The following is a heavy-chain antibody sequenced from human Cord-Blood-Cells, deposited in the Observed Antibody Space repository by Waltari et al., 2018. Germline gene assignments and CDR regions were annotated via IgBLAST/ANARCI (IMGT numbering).Heavy chain of an antibody. Sequence: EVQLVESGGGLVQPGGSLRLSCAASGFTFSSYSMNWVRQAPGEVREWVSYISSRSSTIYYADSVKGRFTISRDNAKNSLYLQMNSLRDEDTAVYYCARDSRVGGIIGYWGQGTLVTVSS. CDR2: ISSRSSTI. J-gene: IGHJ4*02. D-gene: IGHD3-16*02. CDR1: GFTFSSYS. CDR3: ARDSRVGGIIGY. V-gene: IGHV3-48*02.